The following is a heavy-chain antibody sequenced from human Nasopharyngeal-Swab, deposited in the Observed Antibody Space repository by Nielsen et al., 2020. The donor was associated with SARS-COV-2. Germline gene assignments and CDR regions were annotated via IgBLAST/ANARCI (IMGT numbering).Heavy chain of an antibody. J-gene: IGHJ3*02. Sequence: WARQAPVHGLDWLRLISAYNGNTNYAQKLQGRVTMTTDTSTSTAYMELRSLRSDDTAVYYCAREPYYDSSGYYYSDAFDIWGQGTMVTVSS. V-gene: IGHV1-18*01. CDR3: AREPYYDSSGYYYSDAFDI. D-gene: IGHD3-22*01. CDR2: ISAYNGNT.